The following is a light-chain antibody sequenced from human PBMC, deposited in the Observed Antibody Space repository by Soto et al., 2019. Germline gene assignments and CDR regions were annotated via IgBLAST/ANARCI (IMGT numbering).Light chain of an antibody. CDR1: QSVSSN. V-gene: IGKV3-15*01. CDR2: GAS. Sequence: EIVMTQSPATLSVSPGERAPLSCRASQSVSSNLAWYQQKPGQAPRLLIYGASTRATGIPARFSGSGSGTEFTLTISSLQSEDFAVYYCQQYNNWPPRGTLGSGTNVDIK. CDR3: QQYNNWPPRGT. J-gene: IGKJ1*01.